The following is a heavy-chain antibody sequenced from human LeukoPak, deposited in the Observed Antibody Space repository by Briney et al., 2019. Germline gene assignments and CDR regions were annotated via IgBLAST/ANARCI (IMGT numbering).Heavy chain of an antibody. J-gene: IGHJ4*02. CDR1: GYTFTSYD. D-gene: IGHD3-10*01. CDR2: MNPNSGNT. CDR3: ARESGLYGSGSRY. V-gene: IGHV1-8*01. Sequence: GASVKVSCTASGYTFTSYDINWVRQATGQGLEWMGWMNPNSGNTGYAQKFRGRVTMTRHTSISTAYMELSSLRSEDTAVYYCARESGLYGSGSRYWGQGTLVTVSS.